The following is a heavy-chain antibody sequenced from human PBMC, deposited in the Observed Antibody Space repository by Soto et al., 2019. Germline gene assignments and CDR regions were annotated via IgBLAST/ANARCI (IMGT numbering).Heavy chain of an antibody. CDR1: AGIFSGCS. D-gene: IGHD5-12*01. V-gene: IGHV4-34*01. Sequence: PSQTLSLTCTVHAGIFSGCSWTWIRQTPGKGLEWIGEINHSGSTNSNPSLQSRVTISVDTSKNLFSLKLSSVTAADTAVYYCVRHAQWIIRAYWGQGSLVTVS. J-gene: IGHJ4*02. CDR2: INHSGST. CDR3: VRHAQWIIRAY.